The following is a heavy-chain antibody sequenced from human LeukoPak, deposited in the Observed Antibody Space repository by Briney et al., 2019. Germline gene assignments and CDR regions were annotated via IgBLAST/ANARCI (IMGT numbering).Heavy chain of an antibody. Sequence: PGGSLRLSCAASGFTFSSYGMSWVRQAPGKGLEWVSAISGSGGSTYYADSVKGRFTISRDNSKNTLYLQMNSLRAEDTAVYYCAKGDSGSGYGYYYYYYYMDVWGKGTTVTISS. D-gene: IGHD3-10*01. J-gene: IGHJ6*03. CDR3: AKGDSGSGYGYYYYYYYMDV. CDR1: GFTFSSYG. V-gene: IGHV3-23*01. CDR2: ISGSGGST.